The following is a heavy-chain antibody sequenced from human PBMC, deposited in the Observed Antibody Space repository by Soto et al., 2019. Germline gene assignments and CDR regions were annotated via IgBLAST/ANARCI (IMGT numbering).Heavy chain of an antibody. CDR2: INHSGST. Sequence: PSETLSLTCAVDDVSFSGYYCSWIRQPPGKGLEWIGEINHSGSTNYNPSLKSRVTISVDTSKNQFSLKLSSVTAADTAVYYCARVNYYGSGNYDESWFDPWGQGTLVPSPQ. CDR3: ARVNYYGSGNYDESWFDP. D-gene: IGHD3-10*01. CDR1: DVSFSGYY. V-gene: IGHV4-34*01. J-gene: IGHJ5*02.